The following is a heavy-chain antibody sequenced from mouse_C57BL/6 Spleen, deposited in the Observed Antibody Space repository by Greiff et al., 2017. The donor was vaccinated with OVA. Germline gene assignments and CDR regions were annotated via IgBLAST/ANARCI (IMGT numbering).Heavy chain of an antibody. J-gene: IGHJ2*01. CDR1: GYTFTDYY. V-gene: IGHV1-19*01. D-gene: IGHD4-1*01. CDR2: INPYNGGT. CDR3: ARRGDWDDY. Sequence: VQLQQSGPVLVKPGASVRMSCKASGYTFTDYYMNWVKQSHGKSLEWIGVINPYNGGTSYNQKFKGKATLTVDKSSSTAYMELNSLTSEDSAVYYCARRGDWDDYWGQGTTLTVSS.